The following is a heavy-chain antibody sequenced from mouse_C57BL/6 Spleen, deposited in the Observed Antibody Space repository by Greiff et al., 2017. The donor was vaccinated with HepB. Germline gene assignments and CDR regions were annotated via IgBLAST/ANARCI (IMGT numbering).Heavy chain of an antibody. V-gene: IGHV1-42*01. CDR1: GYSFTGYY. D-gene: IGHD1-2*01. CDR3: ARGPITTAYYYAMDY. Sequence: VQLQQSGPELVKPGASVKISCKASGYSFTGYYMNWVKQSPEKSLEWIGEINPSTGGTTYNQKFKAKATLTVDKSSSTAYMQLKSLTSEDSAVYYCARGPITTAYYYAMDYWGQGTSVTVSS. J-gene: IGHJ4*01. CDR2: INPSTGGT.